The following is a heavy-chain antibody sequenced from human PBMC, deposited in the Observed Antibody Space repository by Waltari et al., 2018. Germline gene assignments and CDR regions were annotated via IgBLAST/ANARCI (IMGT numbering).Heavy chain of an antibody. CDR1: GGSFSGYY. CDR2: INHSGST. CDR3: AGRPTIVVVANYYMDV. Sequence: QVQLQQWGAGLLKPSETLSLTCAVYGGSFSGYYWSWIRQPPGKGLEWIGEINHSGSTNYTPSLKSGVTISVDTSKNEFSLKRSSVTAGDTAVYYCAGRPTIVVVANYYMDVWGKGTTVTVSS. V-gene: IGHV4-34*01. D-gene: IGHD2-15*01. J-gene: IGHJ6*03.